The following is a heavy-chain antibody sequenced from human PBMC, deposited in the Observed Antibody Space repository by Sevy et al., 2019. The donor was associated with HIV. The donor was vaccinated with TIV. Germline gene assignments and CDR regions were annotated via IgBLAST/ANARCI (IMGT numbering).Heavy chain of an antibody. CDR3: VRDDRDGYFEY. J-gene: IGHJ4*02. CDR2: SNPDSGGP. Sequence: PSVKVSCKASGYTFTGYYMHWMRQAPGQGLGWMGWSNPDSGGPIYAPKFQGRVTLTRNTSISTAYMDLSRLKSDDTAVYYCVRDDRDGYFEYWGQGTLVTVFS. CDR1: GYTFTGYY. V-gene: IGHV1-2*02.